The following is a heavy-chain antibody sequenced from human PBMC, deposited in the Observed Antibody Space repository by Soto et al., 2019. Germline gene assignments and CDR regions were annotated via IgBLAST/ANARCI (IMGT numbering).Heavy chain of an antibody. V-gene: IGHV5-51*01. D-gene: IGHD1-26*01. J-gene: IGHJ5*02. Sequence: GESLKISCKGSGYIFTSYWIGWVRQMPGKGLEWMGIIYPGDSDTRYSPSFQGQVTISADKSISTAYLQWSSLKASDTAMYYCARSGVGAKFYNLIDPWSQGTLVTVSS. CDR3: ARSGVGAKFYNLIDP. CDR2: IYPGDSDT. CDR1: GYIFTSYW.